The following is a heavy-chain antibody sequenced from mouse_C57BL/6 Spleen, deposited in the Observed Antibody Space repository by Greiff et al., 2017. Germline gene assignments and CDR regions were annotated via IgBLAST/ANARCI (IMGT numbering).Heavy chain of an antibody. CDR3: ARGSYDYVFAY. V-gene: IGHV5-16*01. D-gene: IGHD2-4*01. Sequence: EVQLVESEGGLVQPGSSMKLSCTASGFTFSDYYMAWVRQVPEKGLEWVSNINYDGSSTYYLDSLKSRFIISRDNAKNILYLQMSSLKSEDTATYYCARGSYDYVFAYWGQGTLVTVSA. CDR1: GFTFSDYY. CDR2: INYDGSST. J-gene: IGHJ3*01.